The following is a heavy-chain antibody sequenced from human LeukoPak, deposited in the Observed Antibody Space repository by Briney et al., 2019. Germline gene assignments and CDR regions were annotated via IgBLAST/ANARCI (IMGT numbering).Heavy chain of an antibody. J-gene: IGHJ4*02. Sequence: PGRSLRLSCAASGFTFSRYGMHWVRQAPGKGLEWVAVIWYDGSNKYYADSVKGRFSISRDNSKNTLYLQMNSLRAEDTAVYYCAREQRGYDCYYWGQGTLVTVSS. V-gene: IGHV3-33*01. CDR1: GFTFSRYG. D-gene: IGHD5-12*01. CDR3: AREQRGYDCYY. CDR2: IWYDGSNK.